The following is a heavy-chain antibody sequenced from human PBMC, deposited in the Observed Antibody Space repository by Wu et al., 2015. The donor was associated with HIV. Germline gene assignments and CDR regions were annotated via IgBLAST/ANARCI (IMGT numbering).Heavy chain of an antibody. J-gene: IGHJ4*02. Sequence: QGQLVQSGTEVKNPGASVKVSCKASGYSLSAYYMHWVRQAPGQGLEWMGWLHPTYGDIKYAPSFQGRVTMTLDTSINTAYMELHRLTSDDTAVYYCAGYSSGYNWLRYWGQGPVVTVSS. CDR3: AGYSSGYNWLRY. D-gene: IGHD3-22*01. V-gene: IGHV1-2*02. CDR1: GYSLSAYY. CDR2: LHPTYGDI.